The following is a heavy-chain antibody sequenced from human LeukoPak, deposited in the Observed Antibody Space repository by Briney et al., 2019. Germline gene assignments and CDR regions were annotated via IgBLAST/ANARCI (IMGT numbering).Heavy chain of an antibody. V-gene: IGHV1-69*04. CDR1: GGTFSSYA. Sequence: ASVKVSCKASGGTFSSYAISWVRQAPGQGLEWMGRIIPILGIANYAQKFQGRVTITADKSTSTAYMELSSLRSEDTAVYYCATPRGYSGYDYLDYWGQGTLVTVSS. CDR2: IIPILGIA. J-gene: IGHJ4*02. D-gene: IGHD5-12*01. CDR3: ATPRGYSGYDYLDY.